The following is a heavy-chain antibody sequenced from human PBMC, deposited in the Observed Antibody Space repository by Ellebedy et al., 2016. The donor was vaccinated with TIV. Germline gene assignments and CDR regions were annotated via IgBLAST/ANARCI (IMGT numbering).Heavy chain of an antibody. V-gene: IGHV3-33*01. CDR1: GFTFSSYG. D-gene: IGHD3-22*01. Sequence: GESLKISXAASGFTFSSYGMHWVRQAPGKGLEWVAVIWHDGSNKYYADSVKGRFTISRDNSKNTLYLQMNSLRAEDTAVYYCARDLGGYYYFDYWGQGTLVTVSS. CDR3: ARDLGGYYYFDY. J-gene: IGHJ4*02. CDR2: IWHDGSNK.